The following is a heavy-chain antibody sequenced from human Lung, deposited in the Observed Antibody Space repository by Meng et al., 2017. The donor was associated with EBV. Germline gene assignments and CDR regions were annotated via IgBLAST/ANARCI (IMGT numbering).Heavy chain of an antibody. D-gene: IGHD2-2*01. V-gene: IGHV4-34*01. J-gene: IGHJ4*01. CDR1: GRSFSSSY. Sequence: GQLQQWGAGLLKPSETLSLTGGVSGRSFSSSYWSWIRQPPGKGLEWIGQINYSGITNYNPSLKSRVTISVDTSKNQFSLSLNSVTAADTAVYYCARGGTSSAPFDYWGRGTLVTVSS. CDR3: ARGGTSSAPFDY. CDR2: INYSGIT.